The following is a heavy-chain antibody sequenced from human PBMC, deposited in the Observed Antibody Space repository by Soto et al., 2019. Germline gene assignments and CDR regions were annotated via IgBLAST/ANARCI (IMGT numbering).Heavy chain of an antibody. CDR3: ARVRQGCSANSCYFDP. CDR1: GGSVRAPDW. Sequence: SETLSLTCTLSGGSVRAPDWWNWVRQSPDKGLEWIAEVHISGHSNYNPSLRSRVSVSIDSSKNQFYLNLNSVTAADTATYYCARVRQGCSANSCYFDPWGQGTQVTVSS. CDR2: VHISGHS. J-gene: IGHJ5*01. D-gene: IGHD2-15*01. V-gene: IGHV4-4*02.